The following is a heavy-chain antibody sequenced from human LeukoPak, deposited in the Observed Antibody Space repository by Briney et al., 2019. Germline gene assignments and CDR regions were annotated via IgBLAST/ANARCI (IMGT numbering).Heavy chain of an antibody. CDR2: INQGTTHI. CDR3: ARGMEEATMIVVVHRDFDY. D-gene: IGHD3-22*01. CDR1: GFSFSTSA. V-gene: IGHV3-21*01. J-gene: IGHJ4*02. Sequence: GGSLRLSCVTSGFSFSTSAMNWVRQAPGKGLEWVSSINQGTTHIYYADSVKGRFTISRDNSKNTLYLQMNSLRTEDTAVYYCARGMEEATMIVVVHRDFDYWGQGTLVTVSS.